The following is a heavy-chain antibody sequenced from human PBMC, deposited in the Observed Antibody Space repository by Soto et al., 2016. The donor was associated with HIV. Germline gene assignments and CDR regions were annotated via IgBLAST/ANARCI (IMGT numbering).Heavy chain of an antibody. Sequence: EVQLVESGGGLIQPGKSLRLSCAAPGFTLSRYWMHWVRQAPGKGLVWVSRINSDGSSTSYADSVKGRFTISRDNAKNLLFLQMNSLRAEDTALYYCATSPLEIFDYWGQGALVTVSS. D-gene: IGHD3-3*01. J-gene: IGHJ4*02. CDR3: ATSPLEIFDY. CDR2: INSDGSST. V-gene: IGHV3-74*01. CDR1: GFTLSRYW.